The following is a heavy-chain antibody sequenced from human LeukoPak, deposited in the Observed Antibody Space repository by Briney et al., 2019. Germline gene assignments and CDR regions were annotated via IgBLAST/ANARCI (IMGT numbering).Heavy chain of an antibody. V-gene: IGHV3-23*01. CDR3: YYAGY. CDR2: ISGSGGST. J-gene: IGHJ4*02. Sequence: GGSLRLSCAASGFTFSSNAMSWVRQAPGKGLEWDSGISGSGGSTYYADSVKGRFTISRDNSKNTLYLQMNSLRAEDTAVYYCYYAGYWGQGTLVTVSS. D-gene: IGHD1-26*01. CDR1: GFTFSSNA.